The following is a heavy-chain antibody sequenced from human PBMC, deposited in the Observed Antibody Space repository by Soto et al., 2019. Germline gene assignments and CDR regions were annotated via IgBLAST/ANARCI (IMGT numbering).Heavy chain of an antibody. CDR2: IRSTDGTT. CDR1: GFTFSDYS. CDR3: ARGLGSTSPSYFDH. J-gene: IGHJ4*02. Sequence: EVQLVESGGGLVQPGGSLRLSCAASGFTFSDYSMNWVRQAPGKGLEWVSYIRSTDGTTFYADSVKGRFTISRDNAKNSLYVQMNSLRDEDTAVYYCARGLGSTSPSYFDHWGQGTLVTVSS. D-gene: IGHD5-12*01. V-gene: IGHV3-48*02.